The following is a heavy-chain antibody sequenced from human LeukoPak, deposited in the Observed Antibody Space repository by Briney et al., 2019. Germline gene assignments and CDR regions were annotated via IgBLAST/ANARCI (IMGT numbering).Heavy chain of an antibody. CDR1: GYSFVLYG. CDR2: ISGTTGDT. J-gene: IGHJ4*02. V-gene: IGHV1-18*03. Sequence: ASVKVSCKASGYSFVLYGISWVRQAPGEGPEWMGWISGTTGDTNYAQKLQGRVTVTADTSSSTAYMELRSLRLDDMAVYYCARDENYGIFFNVDYWGQGTLVTVSS. D-gene: IGHD4-17*01. CDR3: ARDENYGIFFNVDY.